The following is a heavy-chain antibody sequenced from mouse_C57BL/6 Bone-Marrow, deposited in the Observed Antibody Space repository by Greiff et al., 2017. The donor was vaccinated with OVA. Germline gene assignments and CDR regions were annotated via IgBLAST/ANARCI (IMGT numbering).Heavy chain of an antibody. CDR1: GFNIKDYY. Sequence: EVKLQESGAELVKPGASVKLSCTASGFNIKDYYMHWVKQRTEQGLEWIGRIDPEDGETKYAPKFQGKATITADTSSNTAYLRLSSLTSEDTAVYYCARRGYFDVWGTGTTVTVSS. V-gene: IGHV14-2*01. CDR2: IDPEDGET. CDR3: ARRGYFDV. J-gene: IGHJ1*03.